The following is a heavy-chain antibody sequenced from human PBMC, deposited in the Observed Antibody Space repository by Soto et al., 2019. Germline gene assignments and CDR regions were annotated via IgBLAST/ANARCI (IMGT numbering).Heavy chain of an antibody. D-gene: IGHD1-26*01. CDR2: ISGSGGST. Sequence: EVQLLESGGGLVQPGGSLRLSCAASGFTFSSYAMSWVRQAPGKGLEWVSAISGSGGSTYYADSVKGRFTISRDNSKNTLYLKMNSLRAEDTAVYYCAKARGSGSYGEVSYYFDYWGQGTWSPSPQ. J-gene: IGHJ4*02. V-gene: IGHV3-23*01. CDR1: GFTFSSYA. CDR3: AKARGSGSYGEVSYYFDY.